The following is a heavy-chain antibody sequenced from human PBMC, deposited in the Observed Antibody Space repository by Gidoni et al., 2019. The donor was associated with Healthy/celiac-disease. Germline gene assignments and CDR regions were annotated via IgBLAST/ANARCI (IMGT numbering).Heavy chain of an antibody. CDR3: ARAGDNYYDSSGYDAFDI. D-gene: IGHD3-22*01. CDR1: GGTFSRYA. J-gene: IGHJ3*02. Sequence: QVQLVQSGAEVKKPGSSVKISCKASGGTFSRYAISWLRQAPGQGLEWMGGIIPILGTANDEQKFQGIVKITADKSTSTAYMELSSLRSEDTAVYYCARAGDNYYDSSGYDAFDIWGQGTMVTVSS. CDR2: IIPILGTA. V-gene: IGHV1-69*06.